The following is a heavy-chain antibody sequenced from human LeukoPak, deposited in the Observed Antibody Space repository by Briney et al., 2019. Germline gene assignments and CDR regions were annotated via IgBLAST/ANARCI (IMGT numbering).Heavy chain of an antibody. CDR1: GYTLPELP. D-gene: IGHD3-16*01. Sequence: SVKVSFKVSGYTLPELPIHWVRQAPSRELEGMGGFYPENGETVSARRLQGRLTMTEDTSSDTAYMELSSLPSEDTAVYYCAASGGYFDYWGQGTLITVSS. CDR2: FYPENGET. CDR3: AASGGYFDY. J-gene: IGHJ4*02. V-gene: IGHV1-24*01.